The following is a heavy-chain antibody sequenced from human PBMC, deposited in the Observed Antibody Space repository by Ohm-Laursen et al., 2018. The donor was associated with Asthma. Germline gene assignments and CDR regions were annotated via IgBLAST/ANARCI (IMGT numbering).Heavy chain of an antibody. D-gene: IGHD1-26*01. CDR1: GFTFSGYS. V-gene: IGHV3-48*01. CDR2: ISTRSSTI. J-gene: IGHJ4*02. CDR3: ARWGGATGDY. Sequence: SLRLSCAASGFTFSGYSMHWVRQAPGKGLGWVSYISTRSSTIYYADSVKGRFTISRDNSKNTLYLQMNSLRAEDTAVYYCARWGGATGDYWGQGTLVTVSS.